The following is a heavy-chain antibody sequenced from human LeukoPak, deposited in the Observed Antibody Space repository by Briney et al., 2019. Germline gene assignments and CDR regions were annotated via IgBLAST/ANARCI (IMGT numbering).Heavy chain of an antibody. CDR1: GFTFSSSA. D-gene: IGHD1-20*01. Sequence: GGSLRLSCAASGFTFSSSAMSWVRQAPGKGLEWVSAISNNGGYTYYADSVQGRFTISRDNSKSTLCLQMNSLRAEDTAVYYCAKAYNWNDGAFDIWGQGTMVTVSS. J-gene: IGHJ3*02. CDR2: ISNNGGYT. V-gene: IGHV3-23*01. CDR3: AKAYNWNDGAFDI.